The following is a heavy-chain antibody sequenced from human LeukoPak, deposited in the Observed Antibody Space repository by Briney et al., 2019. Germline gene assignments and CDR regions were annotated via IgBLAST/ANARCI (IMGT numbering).Heavy chain of an antibody. CDR3: ATTMEELWSYYFDY. CDR2: FDPEDGGT. CDR1: GGTFSSYA. V-gene: IGHV1-24*01. D-gene: IGHD5-18*01. J-gene: IGHJ4*02. Sequence: GASVKVSCKASGGTFSSYAISWVRQAPGQGLEWMGGFDPEDGGTIYAQKFQGRVTMTEDTSTDTAYMELSSLRSEDTAVYYCATTMEELWSYYFDYWGQGTLVTVSS.